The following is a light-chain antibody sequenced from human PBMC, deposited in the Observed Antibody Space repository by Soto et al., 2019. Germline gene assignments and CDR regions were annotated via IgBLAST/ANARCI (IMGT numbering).Light chain of an antibody. J-gene: IGLJ1*01. CDR2: EVS. CDR1: SSDVGSYNR. CDR3: TAYTSSSTYV. V-gene: IGLV2-18*02. Sequence: QSALTQPPSVSGFPGQSVTISCSGTSSDVGSYNRVSWYQQPPGTAPKLMIYEVSNRPSGVPDRFSGSQSGNTASLTISGLQAEDEADYYCTAYTSSSTYVFGTGTKLTVL.